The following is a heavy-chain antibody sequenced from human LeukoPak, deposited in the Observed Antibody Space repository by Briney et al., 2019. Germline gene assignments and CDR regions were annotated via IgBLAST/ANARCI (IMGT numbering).Heavy chain of an antibody. CDR1: GGTFSSYA. J-gene: IGHJ4*02. V-gene: IGHV1-69*05. D-gene: IGHD3-22*01. Sequence: ASVKVSCKASGGTFSSYAISWVRQAPGQGLEWMGGIIPIFGTANYAQKFQGRVTITTDESTSTAYMELSSLRSEDTAVYYCARRGRSGHSPFDYWGQGTLVTVSS. CDR3: ARRGRSGHSPFDY. CDR2: IIPIFGTA.